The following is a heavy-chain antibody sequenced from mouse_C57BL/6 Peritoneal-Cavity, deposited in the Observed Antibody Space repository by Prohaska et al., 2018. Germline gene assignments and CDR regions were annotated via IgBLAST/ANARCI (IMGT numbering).Heavy chain of an antibody. Sequence: HGKSIEWKGYINTNNGGTSYNQKFKGKATLTVNKSSSTAYMELRSLTSEDSAVYYCARRGITTVVATDYFDDWGQGTTLTVSS. CDR2: INTNNGGT. V-gene: IGHV1-22*01. D-gene: IGHD1-1*01. J-gene: IGHJ2*01. CDR3: ARRGITTVVATDYFDD.